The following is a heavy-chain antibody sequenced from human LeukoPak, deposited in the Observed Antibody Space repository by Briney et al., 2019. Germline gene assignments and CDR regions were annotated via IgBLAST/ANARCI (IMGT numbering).Heavy chain of an antibody. Sequence: PSETLSLTCTVSGGSISSGGYYWSWIRQHPGKGLEWIGYIYYSGSTYYNPSLKSRVTISVDTSKNQFSLKLSSVTAADTAVFYCARGSGSLYWFDSWGQGTLVTVSS. J-gene: IGHJ5*01. V-gene: IGHV4-31*03. CDR1: GGSISSGGYY. D-gene: IGHD1-26*01. CDR3: ARGSGSLYWFDS. CDR2: IYYSGST.